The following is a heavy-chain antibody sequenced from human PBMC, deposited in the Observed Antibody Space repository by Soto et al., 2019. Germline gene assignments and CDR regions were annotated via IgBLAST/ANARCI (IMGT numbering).Heavy chain of an antibody. CDR1: GFTLSSYW. Sequence: PGGSLRLSCAAYGFTLSSYWMSWVRQAPGKGLEWVANINQDGSVKYYVDSVKGRFTISRDYAQNSVHLQMNNLRAEDTAVYYCVRAVAAASSYWGQGTLVTVSS. D-gene: IGHD2-2*01. J-gene: IGHJ4*02. V-gene: IGHV3-7*01. CDR3: VRAVAAASSY. CDR2: INQDGSVK.